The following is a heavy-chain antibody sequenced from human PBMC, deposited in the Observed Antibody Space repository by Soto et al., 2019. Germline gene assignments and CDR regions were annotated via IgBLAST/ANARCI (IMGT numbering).Heavy chain of an antibody. Sequence: HEHLVQSGAEVKRPGASLKVSCKASGYSFTGYYIHWVRQAPGQGLEWMGWINPDSGATNYAQNFQGRVTLTSDTSISTDSMDLTSLTSDDTAVYYCARCDDGNSRYHFPYLDYWGQGSLVIVSS. CDR1: GYSFTGYY. CDR2: INPDSGAT. J-gene: IGHJ4*02. V-gene: IGHV1-2*02. CDR3: ARCDDGNSRYHFPYLDY. D-gene: IGHD3-22*01.